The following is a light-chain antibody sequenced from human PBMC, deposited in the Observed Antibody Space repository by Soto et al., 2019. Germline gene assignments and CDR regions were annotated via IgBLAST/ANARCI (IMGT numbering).Light chain of an antibody. CDR3: QAWDSSTHDV. V-gene: IGLV3-1*01. CDR1: KSGDKY. J-gene: IGLJ1*01. Sequence: SYELTQPPSVSVSPGQTASITCSGDKSGDKYACWYQQKPGQSPVLVIYQDSKRPSGIPERFSGSNSGNTATLTISGTQAMDEADYYCQAWDSSTHDVFGTGTKVTVL. CDR2: QDS.